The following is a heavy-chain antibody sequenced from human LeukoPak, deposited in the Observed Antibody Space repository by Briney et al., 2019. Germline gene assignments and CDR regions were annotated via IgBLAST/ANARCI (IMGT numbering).Heavy chain of an antibody. J-gene: IGHJ3*02. D-gene: IGHD3-22*01. CDR3: ASLTTADAFDI. CDR2: VYFSGST. Sequence: PSETLSLTCTVSGGSISSSYWSWTRQPAGKGLEYIGRVYFSGSTNYNPSLKSRVTISVDTSKNQFSLKVSSVTAADTAVYYCASLTTADAFDIWGQGTMVTVSS. V-gene: IGHV4-4*07. CDR1: GGSISSSY.